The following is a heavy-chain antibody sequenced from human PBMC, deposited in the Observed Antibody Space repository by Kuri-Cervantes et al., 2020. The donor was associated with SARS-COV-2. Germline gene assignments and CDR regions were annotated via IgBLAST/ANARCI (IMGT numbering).Heavy chain of an antibody. D-gene: IGHD2-2*01. Sequence: GSLRLSCTVSGGSISSYYWSWIRQPAGKGLEWIGRIYTSGSTNYNPSLKSRVTMSVDTSKNQFSLKLSSVTAADTAVYYCARGGRYCSSTSCPVWFDPWGQGTLVTVSS. CDR2: IYTSGST. V-gene: IGHV4-4*07. J-gene: IGHJ5*02. CDR1: GGSISSYY. CDR3: ARGGRYCSSTSCPVWFDP.